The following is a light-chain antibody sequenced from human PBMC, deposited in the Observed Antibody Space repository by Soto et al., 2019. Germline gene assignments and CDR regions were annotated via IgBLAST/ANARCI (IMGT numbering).Light chain of an antibody. CDR2: GAS. J-gene: IGKJ2*01. V-gene: IGKV3-15*01. CDR3: QQYYNWPPYT. Sequence: EVVMTQSPATLSVSPGDRATLSCRASQSVDTNVAWYQQKPGQAPRLIVHGASTRATGVPARFTGIGSGTDFTLTISGLQSDDFAVYYCQQYYNWPPYTFGQGTKLQIK. CDR1: QSVDTN.